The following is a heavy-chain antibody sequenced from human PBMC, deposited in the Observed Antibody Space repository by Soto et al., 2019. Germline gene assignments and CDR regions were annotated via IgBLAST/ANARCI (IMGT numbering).Heavy chain of an antibody. CDR1: GGSFSGYY. D-gene: IGHD6-19*01. Sequence: SETLSLTCTVSGGSFSGYYWSWIRQPPGKGLEWIGEINHSGSTNYNPSLKSRVTISVDTSKNQFSLKLSSVTAADTAVYYCARARVSSGWYGGYRYWGQGTLVTVS. V-gene: IGHV4-34*01. J-gene: IGHJ4*02. CDR2: INHSGST. CDR3: ARARVSSGWYGGYRY.